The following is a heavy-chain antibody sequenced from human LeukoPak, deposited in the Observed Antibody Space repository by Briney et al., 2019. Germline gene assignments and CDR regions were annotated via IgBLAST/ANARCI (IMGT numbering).Heavy chain of an antibody. D-gene: IGHD1-26*01. V-gene: IGHV4-4*07. CDR3: ARDRGGSYLGDDAFDI. CDR1: GGSISSYY. J-gene: IGHJ3*02. CDR2: IYTSGST. Sequence: SETLSLTCTVSGGSISSYYWSWIRQPAGKGLEWIGRIYTSGSTNYNPSLKSRVTMSVDTSKNQFSLKLSSVTAADTAVYYCARDRGGSYLGDDAFDIWGQGTMVTVSS.